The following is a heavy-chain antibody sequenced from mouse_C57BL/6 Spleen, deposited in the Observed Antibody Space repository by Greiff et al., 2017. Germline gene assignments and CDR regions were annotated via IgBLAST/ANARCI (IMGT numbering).Heavy chain of an antibody. D-gene: IGHD2-14*01. J-gene: IGHJ3*01. V-gene: IGHV1-82*01. CDR2: IYPGDGDT. CDR3: ARSSIYGYDRAY. CDR1: GYAFSSSW. Sequence: VQLQQSGPELVKPGASVKISCKASGYAFSSSWMNWVKQRPGEGLEWIGRIYPGDGDTNYNRKFKGKATLTADKSSSTAYMQLSSLTSEDSAVYFCARSSIYGYDRAYWGQGTLVTVSA.